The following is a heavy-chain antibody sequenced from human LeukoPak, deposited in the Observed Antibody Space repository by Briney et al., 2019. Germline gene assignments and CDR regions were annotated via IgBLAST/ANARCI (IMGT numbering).Heavy chain of an antibody. CDR3: AGGEYSSSFDF. J-gene: IGHJ3*01. D-gene: IGHD6-13*01. CDR2: VYHSGST. CDR1: GGSISSSNW. V-gene: IGHV4-4*02. Sequence: SETLSLTCAVSGGSISSSNWWSWVRQPPGKGLEWIGEVYHSGSTNNNPSLKSRVTISIDKSKHQFSLKLTSVTAADTAVYYCAGGEYSSSFDFWGQGTMVTVSS.